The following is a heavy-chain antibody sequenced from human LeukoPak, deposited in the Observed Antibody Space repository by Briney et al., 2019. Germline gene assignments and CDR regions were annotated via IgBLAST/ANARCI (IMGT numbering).Heavy chain of an antibody. Sequence: GGSLRLSFAASGFTFSSYSMNLVRQAPGKGLEWVSYISSSNSTIYYADSVKGRFTISRDSAKNSLYLQMNSLRAEDTAVYYCARVFKEIVVVHTGTAYYYGMDVWGQGTTVTVSS. J-gene: IGHJ6*02. V-gene: IGHV3-48*01. CDR1: GFTFSSYS. D-gene: IGHD2-15*01. CDR3: ARVFKEIVVVHTGTAYYYGMDV. CDR2: ISSSNSTI.